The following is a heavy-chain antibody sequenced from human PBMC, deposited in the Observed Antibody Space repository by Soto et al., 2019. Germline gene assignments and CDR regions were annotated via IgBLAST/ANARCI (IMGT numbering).Heavy chain of an antibody. CDR2: ISYSGST. V-gene: IGHV4-59*01. CDR1: GGSISPYY. CDR3: ARADCSSTRCYPSDY. D-gene: IGHD2-2*01. J-gene: IGHJ4*02. Sequence: PETLSLTRTLSGGSISPYYCGWLCQHLGHRLEWIGYISYSGSTNCIPSLKSRVTLSVDTSKSQFSLNLDSVTAADTALYFCARADCSSTRCYPSDYWGQGAVVTVSS.